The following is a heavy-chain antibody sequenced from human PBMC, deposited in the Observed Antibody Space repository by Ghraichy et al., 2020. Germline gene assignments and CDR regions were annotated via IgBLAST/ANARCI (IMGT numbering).Heavy chain of an antibody. V-gene: IGHV4-34*01. J-gene: IGHJ4*02. CDR1: GGSFSGYY. Sequence: SQTLSLTCAVYGGSFSGYYWSWIRQPPGKGLEWIGEINHSGSTNYNPSLKSRVTISVDTSKNQFSLKLSSVTAADTAVYYYAREGRGSSSPFDYWGQGTLVTVSS. CDR2: INHSGST. CDR3: AREGRGSSSPFDY. D-gene: IGHD6-6*01.